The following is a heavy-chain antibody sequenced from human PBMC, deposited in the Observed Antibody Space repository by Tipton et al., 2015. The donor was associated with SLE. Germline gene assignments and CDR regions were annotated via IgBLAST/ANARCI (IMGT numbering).Heavy chain of an antibody. D-gene: IGHD2-21*02. CDR1: GGSISSGGYY. V-gene: IGHV4-31*03. Sequence: LRLSCTVSGGSISSGGYYWTWIRQLPGKGLEWIGYIYYSGNTYYNPSLGSRLTISVDTSKDQFSLRLTSVTAADTAVYYCARVVTVGAAHYYDIDVWGQGTRVTVSS. J-gene: IGHJ6*02. CDR2: IYYSGNT. CDR3: ARVVTVGAAHYYDIDV.